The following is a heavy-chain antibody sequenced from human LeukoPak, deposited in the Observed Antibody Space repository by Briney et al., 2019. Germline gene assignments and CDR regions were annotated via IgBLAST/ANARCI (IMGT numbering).Heavy chain of an antibody. CDR1: GYTFSNYW. J-gene: IGHJ3*02. D-gene: IGHD3-10*01. CDR3: ARREVRGVKAFDI. Sequence: GESLKISCKASGYTFSNYWIAWVRQMPGKGLEWMGIIYPGDSDTRYSPSFQGQVTISADKSTSTAYLQWSSLKASDTAMYYCARREVRGVKAFDIWGQGTMVTVSS. CDR2: IYPGDSDT. V-gene: IGHV5-51*01.